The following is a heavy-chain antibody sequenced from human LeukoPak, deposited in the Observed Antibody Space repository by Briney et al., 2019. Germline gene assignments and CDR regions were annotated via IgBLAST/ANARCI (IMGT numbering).Heavy chain of an antibody. CDR2: INPDSGGS. D-gene: IGHD1-14*01. J-gene: IGHJ4*02. V-gene: IGHV1-2*02. CDR3: ARDMTGGIWARATSFDH. CDR1: GYTFSAFY. Sequence: TSVKVSCKTSGYTFSAFYMHWVRQAPGQGPEWRGWINPDSGGSEYGQKFQGRVTFTSDTSSSTIYMEVRSLKSDDTAVYYCARDMTGGIWARATSFDHWRQGTLVTVSS.